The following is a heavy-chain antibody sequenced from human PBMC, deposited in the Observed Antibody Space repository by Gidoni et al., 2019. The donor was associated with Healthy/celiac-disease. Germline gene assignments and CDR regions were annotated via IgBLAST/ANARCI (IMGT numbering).Heavy chain of an antibody. CDR2: INTNTGNQ. J-gene: IGHJ5*02. V-gene: IGHV7-4-1*02. Sequence: VRQAPGQGLEWMGWINTNTGNQTYAQGFTGRFVFSLDTSVSTAYLQISSLKAEDTAVYYCARDQTMVRGVITNDWFDPWGQGTLVTVSS. D-gene: IGHD3-10*01. CDR3: ARDQTMVRGVITNDWFDP.